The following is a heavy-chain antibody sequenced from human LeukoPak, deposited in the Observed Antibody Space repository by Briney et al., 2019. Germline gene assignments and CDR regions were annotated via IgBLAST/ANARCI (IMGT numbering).Heavy chain of an antibody. D-gene: IGHD3-3*01. CDR2: IYTSGST. CDR1: GGSISSYY. Sequence: SETLSLICTVSGGSISSYYWSWIRQPAGKGLEWIGRIYTSGSTNYNPSLKSRVTMSVDTSKNQFSLKLSSVTAADTAVYYCAREATFGVVIMRYYYYYYMDVWGKGTTVTVSS. V-gene: IGHV4-4*07. J-gene: IGHJ6*03. CDR3: AREATFGVVIMRYYYYYYMDV.